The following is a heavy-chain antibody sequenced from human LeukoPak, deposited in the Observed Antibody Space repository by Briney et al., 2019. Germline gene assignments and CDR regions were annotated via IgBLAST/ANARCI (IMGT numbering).Heavy chain of an antibody. J-gene: IGHJ4*02. CDR2: VNHSGST. Sequence: PSETLSLTCAVYGGSFSGYYWSWIRQPPGKGLEWIGEVNHSGSTNYNPPLKSRVTISVDTSKNQFSLKLSSVTAADTAVYYCGTSGLDYWGQGTLVTVSS. CDR1: GGSFSGYY. D-gene: IGHD1-1*01. CDR3: GTSGLDY. V-gene: IGHV4-34*01.